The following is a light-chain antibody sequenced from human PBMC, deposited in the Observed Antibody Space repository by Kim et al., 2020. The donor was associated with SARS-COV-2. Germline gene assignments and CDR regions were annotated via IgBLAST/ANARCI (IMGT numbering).Light chain of an antibody. CDR2: EEN. J-gene: IGLJ2*01. V-gene: IGLV6-57*04. Sequence: NFMLTQPHSVSESPGNTVIISCTRSSGNIASNYVQWYQQRPGSAPTNVIYEENQRPSGVPDRFSGSIDSSSNVASLTISGLRAEDEADYYCQSYDGSSQVFGGGTQLTVL. CDR1: SGNIASNY. CDR3: QSYDGSSQV.